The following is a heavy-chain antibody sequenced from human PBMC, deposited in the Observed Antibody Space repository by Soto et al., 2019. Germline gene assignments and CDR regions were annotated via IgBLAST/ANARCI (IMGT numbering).Heavy chain of an antibody. Sequence: SETLSLTCTVSGGSISSGGYYWSWIRQHPGKGLEWIGYIYYSGSTYYNPSLKSRVTISVDTSKNQFSLKLSSVTAADTAVYYCASGVVVPAAIRPYYYGMDVWGQGTTVTVS. CDR1: GGSISSGGYY. J-gene: IGHJ6*02. D-gene: IGHD2-2*02. CDR3: ASGVVVPAAIRPYYYGMDV. V-gene: IGHV4-31*03. CDR2: IYYSGST.